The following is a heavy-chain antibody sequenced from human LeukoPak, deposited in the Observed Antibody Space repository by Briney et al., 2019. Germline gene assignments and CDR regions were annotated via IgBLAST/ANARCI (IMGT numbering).Heavy chain of an antibody. V-gene: IGHV3-7*01. D-gene: IGHD2-2*01. Sequence: GGSLRLSCAASGFTFSSNWMSWVRQAPGKGLEWVANIKQDGSEKYYVDSVKGRFTISRDNAKNSLYLQMNSLRAEDTAVYYCARDDCSSISCYHNWFDPWGQGTLVTVSS. CDR2: IKQDGSEK. CDR3: ARDDCSSISCYHNWFDP. J-gene: IGHJ5*02. CDR1: GFTFSSNW.